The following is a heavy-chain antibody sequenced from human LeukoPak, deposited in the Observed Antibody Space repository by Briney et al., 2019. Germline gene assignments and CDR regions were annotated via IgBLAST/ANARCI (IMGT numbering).Heavy chain of an antibody. CDR1: GGSISSSSYY. Sequence: KSSETLSLTCTVSGGSISSSSYYWGWIRQPPGKGLEWIGSIYYSGSTYYNPSLESRVTISVDTSKNQFSLKLSSVTAADTAVYYCARRGATDDAFDIRGQGTMVTVSS. D-gene: IGHD1-26*01. V-gene: IGHV4-39*01. CDR2: IYYSGST. CDR3: ARRGATDDAFDI. J-gene: IGHJ3*02.